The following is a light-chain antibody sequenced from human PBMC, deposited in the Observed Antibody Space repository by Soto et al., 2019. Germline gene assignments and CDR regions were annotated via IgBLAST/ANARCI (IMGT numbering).Light chain of an antibody. CDR2: AAS. CDR3: QKYISVPF. V-gene: IGKV1-27*01. J-gene: IGKJ3*01. Sequence: DIQMTQSPTSLSASVGDRVTITCRASQGIRNYVAWYQQIPGKAPNLLIYAASTLQSGVPSRFSGSGSGTGFNLNINGLQPEDVATYSCQKYISVPFFGPGTKVEIK. CDR1: QGIRNY.